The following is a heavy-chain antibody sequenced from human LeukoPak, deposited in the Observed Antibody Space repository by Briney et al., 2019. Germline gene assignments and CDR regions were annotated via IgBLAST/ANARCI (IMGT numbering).Heavy chain of an antibody. CDR3: ARDWGSGWYYFDY. CDR1: GFTFSSYA. V-gene: IGHV3-66*01. J-gene: IGHJ4*02. D-gene: IGHD6-19*01. CDR2: IYSGGST. Sequence: GGSLRLSCAASGFTFSSYAMSWVRQAPGKGLEWVSIIYSGGSTYYADSVKGRFTISRGNSKNTLYLQMNSLRAEDTAVYYCARDWGSGWYYFDYWGQGTLVTVSS.